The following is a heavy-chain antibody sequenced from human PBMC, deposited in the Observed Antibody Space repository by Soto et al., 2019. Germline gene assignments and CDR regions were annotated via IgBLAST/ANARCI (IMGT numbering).Heavy chain of an antibody. Sequence: PAETLSLTCAGYGGSFSGYYWSWIRQPPGKGLEWIGEINHSGSTNYNPSLKSRVTISVDMSKNQFSLKLSSVTAADTAVFYCRGGATRFGMAVSGKGTTVTVSS. CDR3: RGGATRFGMAV. V-gene: IGHV4-34*01. J-gene: IGHJ6*04. CDR1: GGSFSGYY. D-gene: IGHD1-26*01. CDR2: INHSGST.